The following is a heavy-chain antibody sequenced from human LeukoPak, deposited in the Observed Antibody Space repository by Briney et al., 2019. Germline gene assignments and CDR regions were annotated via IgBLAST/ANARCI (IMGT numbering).Heavy chain of an antibody. V-gene: IGHV3-30-3*01. CDR3: AREGNYGDTLLAFDI. CDR2: ISYDGSNK. Sequence: GGSLRLSCAASGFTFSSYAMHWVRQAPGKGLEWVAVISYDGSNKYYADSVKGRFTTSRDNSKNTLYLQMNSLRAEDTAVYYCAREGNYGDTLLAFDIWGQGTMVTVSS. D-gene: IGHD4-17*01. CDR1: GFTFSSYA. J-gene: IGHJ3*02.